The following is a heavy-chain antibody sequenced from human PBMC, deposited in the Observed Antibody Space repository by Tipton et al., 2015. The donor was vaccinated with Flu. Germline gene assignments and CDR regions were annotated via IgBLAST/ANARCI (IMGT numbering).Heavy chain of an antibody. Sequence: QVQLVQSGAEVQMPGSSVRLSCNASGGTFQNYAINWVRQAPGQGLEWMGGILPIFGPPDYSQKFRDRLDISADAATATSYMELRNLRSEDSALYFCAGASSTYGGFSSRQFDPWGQGTLITVSS. CDR1: GGTFQNYA. CDR2: ILPIFGPP. D-gene: IGHD4-23*01. V-gene: IGHV1-69*01. J-gene: IGHJ5*02. CDR3: AGASSTYGGFSSRQFDP.